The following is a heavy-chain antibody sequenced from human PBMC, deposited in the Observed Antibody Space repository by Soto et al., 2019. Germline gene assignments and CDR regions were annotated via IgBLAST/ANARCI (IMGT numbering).Heavy chain of an antibody. Sequence: SETLSLPCAVSGYSISSGYYWGWVRQPPGKGLEWIGSIYHSGSTYYNPSLKSRVNISVDTSKNQFSLKPSYVTAADTAVYYCDRDLRVDSNSKGQYYYYGMDVGGQGTTVTVSS. CDR2: IYHSGST. J-gene: IGHJ6*02. V-gene: IGHV4-38-2*02. CDR3: DRDLRVDSNSKGQYYYYGMDV. CDR1: GYSISSGYY. D-gene: IGHD6-6*01.